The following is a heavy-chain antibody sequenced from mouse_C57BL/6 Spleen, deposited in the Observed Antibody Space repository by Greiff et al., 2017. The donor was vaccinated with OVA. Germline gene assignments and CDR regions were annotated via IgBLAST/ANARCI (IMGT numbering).Heavy chain of an antibody. CDR2: IYPGDGDT. CDR1: GYAFSSYW. CDR3: ARSNYGNFFAMDY. V-gene: IGHV1-80*01. Sequence: QVQLKQSGAELVKPGASVKISCKASGYAFSSYWMNWVKQRPGKGLEWIGQIYPGDGDTNYNGKFKGKATLTADKSSSTAYMQLSSLTSEDSAVYFCARSNYGNFFAMDYWGQGTSVTVSS. J-gene: IGHJ4*01. D-gene: IGHD2-1*01.